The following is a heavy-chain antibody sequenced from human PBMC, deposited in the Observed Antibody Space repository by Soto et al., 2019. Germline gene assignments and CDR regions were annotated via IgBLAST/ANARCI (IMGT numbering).Heavy chain of an antibody. V-gene: IGHV2-5*01. CDR3: AHRGYGNYPRDNWFDP. J-gene: IGHJ5*02. Sequence: QITLKGSGPTLVKPTQTLTLTCSFSGFSLSTGGRGVGWIRQPPGKALEWLALIYWNDDKRYSPSLKNRLTITKDTSKNQVVLTLTNMDPVDTATYYCAHRGYGNYPRDNWFDPWGQGTLVTVSS. D-gene: IGHD4-17*01. CDR2: IYWNDDK. CDR1: GFSLSTGGRG.